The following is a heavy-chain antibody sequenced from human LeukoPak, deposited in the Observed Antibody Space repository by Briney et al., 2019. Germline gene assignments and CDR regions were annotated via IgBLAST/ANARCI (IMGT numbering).Heavy chain of an antibody. V-gene: IGHV4-34*01. CDR1: GGSFSGYY. D-gene: IGHD7-27*01. Sequence: PSETLSLTCAVYGGSFSGYYWSWLRLPPGKGLGWIGEINHSGSTNYNPSLKSRVTISVDTSKNQLSLQLSSVTAADTAVYYCARGRSSHWGFYYWGQGTLVTVSS. J-gene: IGHJ4*02. CDR2: INHSGST. CDR3: ARGRSSHWGFYY.